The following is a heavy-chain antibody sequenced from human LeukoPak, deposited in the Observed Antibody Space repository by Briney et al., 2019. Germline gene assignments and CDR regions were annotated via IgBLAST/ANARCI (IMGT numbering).Heavy chain of an antibody. V-gene: IGHV3-7*01. J-gene: IGHJ4*02. CDR1: GFTFSSYW. CDR2: IKPDGSEK. D-gene: IGHD6-13*01. CDR3: AGLTRSAMSGAAY. Sequence: GESLKISCAASGFTFSSYWMNWVRQTPGKGLEWVANIKPDGSEKFYVDSVKGRFTISRDNTKNSLYLQMNSLRGDDTAVYHCAGLTRSAMSGAAYWGQGTLVTVSS.